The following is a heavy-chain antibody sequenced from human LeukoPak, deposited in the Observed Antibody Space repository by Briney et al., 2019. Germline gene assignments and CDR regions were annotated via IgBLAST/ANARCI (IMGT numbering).Heavy chain of an antibody. CDR1: GDTFSSYT. D-gene: IGHD2-2*02. CDR2: IIPILGIA. Sequence: SVKVSCKASGDTFSSYTISWVRQAPGQGLEWMGRIIPILGIANYAQKFQGRVTITADKSTSTAYMELSSLRSEGTAVYYCARAFLCSSTICYTAYFDYWGQGTLVTVSS. CDR3: ARAFLCSSTICYTAYFDY. J-gene: IGHJ4*02. V-gene: IGHV1-69*02.